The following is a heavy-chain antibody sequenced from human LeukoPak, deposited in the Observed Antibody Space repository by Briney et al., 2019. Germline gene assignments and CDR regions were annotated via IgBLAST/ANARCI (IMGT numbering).Heavy chain of an antibody. CDR2: MNPNSGNT. V-gene: IGHV1-8*01. J-gene: IGHJ5*02. Sequence: ASVKVSCKASGYTFTSYDINWVRQVTGQGLEWMGWMNPNSGNTGYAQKFQGRVTMTRNTSISTAYMELSSLRSEDTAVYYCARLNYYGSGSYYNWFDPWGQGTLVTVSS. CDR3: ARLNYYGSGSYYNWFDP. CDR1: GYTFTSYD. D-gene: IGHD3-10*01.